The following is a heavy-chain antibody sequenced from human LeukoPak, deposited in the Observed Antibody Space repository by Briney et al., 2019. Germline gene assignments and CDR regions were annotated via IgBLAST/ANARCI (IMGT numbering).Heavy chain of an antibody. D-gene: IGHD6-19*01. CDR2: IYASGST. V-gene: IGHV4-61*02. CDR1: GGSISSGSYY. Sequence: SQTLSLTCTVSGGSISSGSYYWSWIRQPAGKGLEWIGRIYASGSTNYNPSLKSRVTISVDTSKNQFSLKLSSVTAADTAVYYCARGGDSSGWYADYWGQGTLVTVSS. J-gene: IGHJ4*02. CDR3: ARGGDSSGWYADY.